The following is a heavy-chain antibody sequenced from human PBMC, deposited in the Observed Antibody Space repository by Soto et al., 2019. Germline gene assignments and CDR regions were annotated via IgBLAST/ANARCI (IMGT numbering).Heavy chain of an antibody. CDR1: GGSISSYY. V-gene: IGHV4-59*01. D-gene: IGHD4-17*01. CDR2: IYYSGST. J-gene: IGHJ4*02. CDR3: ARVPSGGDYVDY. Sequence: SSETLSLTCTVSGGSISSYYWSWIRQPPGKGLEWIGYIYYSGSTNYNPSLKSRVTISVDTSKNQFSLKLSSVTAADTAVYYCARVPSGGDYVDYWGQGTLVTVSS.